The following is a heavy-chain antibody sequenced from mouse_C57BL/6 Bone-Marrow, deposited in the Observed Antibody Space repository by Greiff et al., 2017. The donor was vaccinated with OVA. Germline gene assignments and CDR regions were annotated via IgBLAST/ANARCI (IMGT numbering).Heavy chain of an antibody. V-gene: IGHV1-15*01. J-gene: IGHJ2*01. CDR2: IDPETGGT. CDR3: TRSYSNYGDFDY. D-gene: IGHD2-5*01. CDR1: GYTFTDYE. Sequence: VKLMESRAELVRPGASVTLSCKASGYTFTDYEMHWVKQTPVHGLEWIGAIDPETGGTAYNQKFKGKAILTADKSSSTAYMELRSLTSEDSAVYYCTRSYSNYGDFDYWGQGTTLTVSS.